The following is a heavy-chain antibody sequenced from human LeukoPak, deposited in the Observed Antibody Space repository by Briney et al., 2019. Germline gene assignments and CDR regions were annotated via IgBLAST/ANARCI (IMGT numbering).Heavy chain of an antibody. CDR2: ISSSSSGFK. J-gene: IGHJ6*02. CDR1: GFTLSDYS. CDR3: ARDLKLLWFGEFYGMDV. D-gene: IGHD3-10*01. V-gene: IGHV3-21*05. Sequence: GGSLRLSCAASGFTLSDYSMNWVRQAPGKGLEWGSYISSSSSGFKFYADSVKGRFTISRDNAKNSLYLQMNSLRVEDTALYYCARDLKLLWFGEFYGMDVWGQGTTVTVSS.